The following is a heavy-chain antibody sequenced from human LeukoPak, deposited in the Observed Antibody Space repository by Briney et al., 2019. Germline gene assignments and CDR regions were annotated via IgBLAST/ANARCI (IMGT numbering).Heavy chain of an antibody. CDR2: INPSGGGT. Sequence: VASVKVSCKASGYTFTSYYMHWVRQAPGQGLEWMGIINPSGGGTSYAQKFQGRVTMTRDTSTSTVYMELSSLRSEDTAVYYCARDPYGPRTGYYYYMDVWGKGTTVTVSS. D-gene: IGHD3-10*01. CDR1: GYTFTSYY. CDR3: ARDPYGPRTGYYYYMDV. V-gene: IGHV1-46*01. J-gene: IGHJ6*03.